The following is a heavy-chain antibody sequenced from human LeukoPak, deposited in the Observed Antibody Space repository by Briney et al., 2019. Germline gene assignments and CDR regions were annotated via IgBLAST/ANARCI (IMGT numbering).Heavy chain of an antibody. Sequence: GGSVRLSCAASGFTFSSYSMNWVRQAPGKGLEWVSTISGSGGSTYHADSVKGRFTISRDKSKNTLYLQMSSLRAEDTAVYYCAKGMESSWYEYTDWGQGTLVTVSS. V-gene: IGHV3-23*01. D-gene: IGHD6-13*01. CDR3: AKGMESSWYEYTD. CDR2: ISGSGGST. CDR1: GFTFSSYS. J-gene: IGHJ4*02.